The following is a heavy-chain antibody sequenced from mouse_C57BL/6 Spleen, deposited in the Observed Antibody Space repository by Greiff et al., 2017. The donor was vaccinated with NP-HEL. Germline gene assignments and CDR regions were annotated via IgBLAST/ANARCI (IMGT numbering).Heavy chain of an antibody. D-gene: IGHD2-5*01. Sequence: DVKLQESGPALVKPSQTVSLTCTVTGYSITNGNHWWNWIRQVSGSKLEWIGYISSSGSTDSNPSLKSRISITRDTSKNQLFLQLNSVTTEDIATYYCARAPSYYSNYVYFDVWGTGTTVTVSS. CDR1: GYSITNGNHW. V-gene: IGHV3-4*01. CDR2: ISSSGST. J-gene: IGHJ1*03. CDR3: ARAPSYYSNYVYFDV.